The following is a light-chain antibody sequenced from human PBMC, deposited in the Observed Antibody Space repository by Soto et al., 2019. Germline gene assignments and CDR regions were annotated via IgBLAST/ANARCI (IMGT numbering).Light chain of an antibody. Sequence: TQSPATLSVSPGERATLSCRASESVSSNLAWYQQRPGQAPRLLISGASTRAAGIPDRFSGIGSGTEFTLTISSLQSEDFAIYYCQQYTKWPTFGQGTKVDIK. CDR3: QQYTKWPT. CDR1: ESVSSN. V-gene: IGKV3-15*01. J-gene: IGKJ1*01. CDR2: GAS.